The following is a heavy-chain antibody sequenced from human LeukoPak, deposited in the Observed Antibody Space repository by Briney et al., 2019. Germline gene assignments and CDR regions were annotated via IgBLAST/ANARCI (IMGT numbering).Heavy chain of an antibody. J-gene: IGHJ5*02. V-gene: IGHV4-39*01. Sequence: SETLSLTCSVSGGSISSPNHDWAWIRQPPGQGLEWIGSIYYSGTTYYNLSLKSRVTLSVDTSQNQFSLKLSSVTAADTAIYFCARSLGANTWVGNWFDPWRQGTLVTVSS. CDR1: GGSISSPNHD. D-gene: IGHD3-10*01. CDR3: ARSLGANTWVGNWFDP. CDR2: IYYSGTT.